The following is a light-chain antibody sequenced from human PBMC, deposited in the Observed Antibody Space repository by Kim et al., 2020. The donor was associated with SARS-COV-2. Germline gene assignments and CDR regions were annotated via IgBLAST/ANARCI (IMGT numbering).Light chain of an antibody. CDR1: QSVSSS. J-gene: IGKJ4*01. CDR2: GAS. CDR3: QQYHNWPPLT. Sequence: SPGEGATLSCRARQSVSSSLAWYQQKPGQAPRLLIYGASIRATAIPARFSGSGSGTDFTLTISSLQSEDFAVYYCQQYHNWPPLTFGGGTKVDIK. V-gene: IGKV3-15*01.